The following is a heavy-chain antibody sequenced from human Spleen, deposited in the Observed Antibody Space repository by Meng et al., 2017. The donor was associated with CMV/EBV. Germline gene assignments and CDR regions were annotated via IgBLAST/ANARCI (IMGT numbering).Heavy chain of an antibody. CDR1: GFTFSSFD. CDR2: ISSSGRKI. CDR3: ARGTTGYFDY. D-gene: IGHD1-7*01. V-gene: IGHV3-48*03. J-gene: IGHJ4*02. Sequence: GESLKISCAASGFTFSSFDMNWVRQAPGKGLEWVSYISSSGRKIYYADSVKGRFTISRDNTKNSLYLQMNSLRAEDTAVYYCARGTTGYFDYWGQGTLVTVSS.